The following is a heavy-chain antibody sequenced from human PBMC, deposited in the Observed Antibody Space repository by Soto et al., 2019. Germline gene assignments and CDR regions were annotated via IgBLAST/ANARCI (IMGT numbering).Heavy chain of an antibody. J-gene: IGHJ3*02. Sequence: ASVKVSCKASGYTFTSYYMHWVRQAPGQGLEWMGIINPSGGSTSYAQKFQGRVTMTRDTSTSTVYMELSSLRSEDTAVYYCASIAGLAVAGKGAFDIWGQGTMVTVSS. CDR3: ASIAGLAVAGKGAFDI. CDR1: GYTFTSYY. CDR2: INPSGGST. D-gene: IGHD6-19*01. V-gene: IGHV1-46*01.